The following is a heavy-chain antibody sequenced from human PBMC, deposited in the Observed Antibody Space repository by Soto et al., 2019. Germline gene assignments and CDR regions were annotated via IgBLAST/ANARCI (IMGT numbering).Heavy chain of an antibody. CDR1: GGSVNDYY. J-gene: IGHJ6*02. V-gene: IGHV4-59*02. Sequence: QVQLQESGPGLVKPSETLSLTCSVSGGSVNDYYWSWVRQPPGKGLEWIGFVYYIGSTNYNPSLKSRVTISVDTSKIQFSLKLRSVNAADTAVYYCARGANYYSYHGIDVWGQGTTVTVSS. CDR3: ARGANYYSYHGIDV. CDR2: VYYIGST. D-gene: IGHD1-26*01.